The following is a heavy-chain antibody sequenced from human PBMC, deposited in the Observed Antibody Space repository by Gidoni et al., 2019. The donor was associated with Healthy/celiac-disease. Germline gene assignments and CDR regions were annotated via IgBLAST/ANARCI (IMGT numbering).Heavy chain of an antibody. J-gene: IGHJ6*02. CDR1: GFPFSSYA. V-gene: IGHV3-23*01. CDR3: AKVKVRGPSHYYGMDV. Sequence: EVQLLESGGGLVQPGGSLRLSCAASGFPFSSYAMSWVRQAPGKGLEWGSAISGSGGSTYYADSVKGRFTISRENSKNTLYLQMNSLRAEDTAVYYCAKVKVRGPSHYYGMDVWGQGTTVTVSS. D-gene: IGHD3-10*01. CDR2: ISGSGGST.